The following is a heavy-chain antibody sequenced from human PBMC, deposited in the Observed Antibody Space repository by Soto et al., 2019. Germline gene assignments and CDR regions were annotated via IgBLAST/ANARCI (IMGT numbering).Heavy chain of an antibody. D-gene: IGHD6-13*01. CDR3: ARASSSWDFDY. V-gene: IGHV1-3*01. J-gene: IGHJ4*02. Sequence: GASVKVSCKASVYTFTSYAMHWVRQAPGQRLEWMGWINADNGHTKYSQKFQGRVTITRDTSASTAYMELSSLRSEDTAVYYCARASSSWDFDYWGQGTLVTVSS. CDR2: INADNGHT. CDR1: VYTFTSYA.